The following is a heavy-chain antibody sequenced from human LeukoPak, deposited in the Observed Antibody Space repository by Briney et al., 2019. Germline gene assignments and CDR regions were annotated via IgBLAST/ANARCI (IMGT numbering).Heavy chain of an antibody. J-gene: IGHJ2*01. CDR3: ARDYDNWYFDL. D-gene: IGHD3-9*01. CDR2: IYPSGSA. Sequence: SETLSLTCDVSGDSISSYYWTWIPQPAGKGLEWLGRIYPSGSANYNPPLKSRGTMSVDTSKNQFSLRLSSVTAADTAVYFCARDYDNWYFDLWGRGTLVTVSS. V-gene: IGHV4-4*07. CDR1: GDSISSYY.